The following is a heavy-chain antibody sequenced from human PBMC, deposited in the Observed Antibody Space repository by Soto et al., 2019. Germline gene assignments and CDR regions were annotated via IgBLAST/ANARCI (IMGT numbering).Heavy chain of an antibody. CDR1: GASINTSSYY. CDR3: ARRLLGPFDY. V-gene: IGHV4-39*01. Sequence: PSETLSLTCTVSGASINTSSYYWGWIRQPPGKGLEWIGNAYYSGSTYYNPSLKSRVTISVDSSKSQFSLKLSSVTAADTAVYYCARRLLGPFDYWGQGTLVTVSS. CDR2: AYYSGST. J-gene: IGHJ4*02. D-gene: IGHD2-8*02.